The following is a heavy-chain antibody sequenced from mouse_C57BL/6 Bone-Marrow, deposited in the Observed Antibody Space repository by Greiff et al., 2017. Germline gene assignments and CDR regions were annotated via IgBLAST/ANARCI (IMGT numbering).Heavy chain of an antibody. D-gene: IGHD2-1*01. CDR1: GFTFSDYY. CDR2: ISNGGGST. CDR3: ARQRTGPYGNYGFYAMDY. V-gene: IGHV5-12*01. J-gene: IGHJ4*01. Sequence: EVKVEESGGGLVQPGGSLKLSCAASGFTFSDYYMYWVRQTPEKRLEWVAYISNGGGSTYYPDTVKGRFTISRDNAKNTLYLQMSRLKSEDTAMYYCARQRTGPYGNYGFYAMDYWGQGTSVTVSS.